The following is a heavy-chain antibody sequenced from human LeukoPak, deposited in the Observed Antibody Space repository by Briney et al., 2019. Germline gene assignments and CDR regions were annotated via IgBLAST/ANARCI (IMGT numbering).Heavy chain of an antibody. CDR1: GFTFSAFA. D-gene: IGHD3-10*01. J-gene: IGHJ3*02. V-gene: IGHV3-30-3*01. CDR2: ISYDASNK. CDR3: AKDHYVSGRYDAFDI. Sequence: GESLRLSCAASGFTFSAFAMHWARQAPGKGLEWVAAISYDASNKNYAVSVRGRFTISRDNSRNTLFLQMNSLRAEDTAVYYCAKDHYVSGRYDAFDIWGQGTMVTVSS.